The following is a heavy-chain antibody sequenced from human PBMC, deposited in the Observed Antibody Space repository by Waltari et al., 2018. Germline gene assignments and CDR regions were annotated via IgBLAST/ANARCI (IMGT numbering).Heavy chain of an antibody. CDR3: ARGTVTIGAIDY. Sequence: QLQLQESGPGLVKPSETLSLTCTVSGGSISSSSYYWGWIRQPPGKGLEWIGSIYYSGSTYYNPSLKSRVTISVDTSKNQFSLKLSSVTAADTAVYYCARGTVTIGAIDYWGQGTLVTVSS. J-gene: IGHJ4*02. V-gene: IGHV4-39*07. CDR1: GGSISSSSYY. D-gene: IGHD4-4*01. CDR2: IYYSGST.